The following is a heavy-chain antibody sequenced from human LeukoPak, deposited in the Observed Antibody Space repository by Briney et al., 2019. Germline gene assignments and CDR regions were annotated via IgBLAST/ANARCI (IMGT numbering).Heavy chain of an antibody. Sequence: GESLKISRKGSGNSFTSYWLGWVRQMPGKGLEWMGIIYPVDADTRYSPSFQGRVTISADKSISTAYLQWSSLEASDTAMYYCARLAAAAGIFYFDYWGQGTLVTVSS. CDR2: IYPVDADT. CDR3: ARLAAAAGIFYFDY. V-gene: IGHV5-51*01. D-gene: IGHD6-13*01. J-gene: IGHJ4*02. CDR1: GNSFTSYW.